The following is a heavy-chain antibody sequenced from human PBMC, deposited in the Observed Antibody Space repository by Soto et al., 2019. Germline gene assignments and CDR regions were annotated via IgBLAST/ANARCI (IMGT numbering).Heavy chain of an antibody. D-gene: IGHD1-26*01. CDR2: MNPNSGNT. J-gene: IGHJ4*02. CDR3: AGEKVGTKGIDC. V-gene: IGHV1-8*01. CDR1: GYTFTGYD. Sequence: QAQLVQSGAEVKKPGASVKVSCKAAGYTFTGYDINWVRQATGQGLEWMGWMNPNSGNTGYAQNFQGRVTMTRDNSITTAYMELTSLRDDDSAVYYCAGEKVGTKGIDCWGQGTLVTVSS.